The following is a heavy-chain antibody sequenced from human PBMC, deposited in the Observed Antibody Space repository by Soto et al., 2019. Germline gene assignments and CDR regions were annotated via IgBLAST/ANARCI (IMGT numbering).Heavy chain of an antibody. CDR3: ARDPHPHGPPRARPIGWFDP. J-gene: IGHJ5*02. CDR1: GFTFSSYS. V-gene: IGHV3-48*01. D-gene: IGHD6-6*01. Sequence: GGSLRLSCAASGFTFSSYSMNWVRQAPGKGLEWVSYISSSSSTIYYADSVKGRFTISRDNAKNSLYLQMNSLRAEDTAVDYCARDPHPHGPPRARPIGWFDPWGQGTLVTVSS. CDR2: ISSSSSTI.